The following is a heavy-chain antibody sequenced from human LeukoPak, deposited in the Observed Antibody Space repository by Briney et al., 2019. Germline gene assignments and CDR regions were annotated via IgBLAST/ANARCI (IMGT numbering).Heavy chain of an antibody. V-gene: IGHV1-18*01. CDR2: ISAYNCNT. CDR1: GYTFTSYG. Sequence: ASVKVSCKASGYTFTSYGISWVRQAPGQGLEGMGWISAYNCNTNYAQKPQDRHTNTTHTSTSTAYMGVRSLRSDDTAVYYCARDVAFQIDYWGQGTLVTVSS. CDR3: ARDVAFQIDY. J-gene: IGHJ4*02. D-gene: IGHD3-16*01.